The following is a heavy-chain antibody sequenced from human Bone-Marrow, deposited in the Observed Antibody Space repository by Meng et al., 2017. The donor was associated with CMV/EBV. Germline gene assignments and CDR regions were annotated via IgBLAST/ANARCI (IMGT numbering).Heavy chain of an antibody. V-gene: IGHV5-51*04. CDR3: ARSQTGSYYGLAY. Sequence: GESLKISCKASGFSFSTHWIGYVRQMPGKGLEWIGIIYPADSDTKYSPSFQGQVTISADKPTGTAYLQWGSLKASDTAIYYCARSQTGSYYGLAYWGQGPRVTCSS. CDR1: GFSFSTHW. J-gene: IGHJ4*02. D-gene: IGHD3-10*01. CDR2: IYPADSDT.